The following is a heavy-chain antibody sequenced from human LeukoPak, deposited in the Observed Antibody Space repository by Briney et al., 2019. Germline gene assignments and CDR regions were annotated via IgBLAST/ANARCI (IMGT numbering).Heavy chain of an antibody. D-gene: IGHD6-19*01. V-gene: IGHV3-33*01. CDR3: ARDPTARIAVPDY. CDR1: GFTFSSYG. CDR2: IWYGGTYE. Sequence: GGSLRLSCAASGFTFSSYGMHWVRQAPGKGLGWVAVIWYGGTYEYYADSVKGRFTISRDNSKNTLYLQMNSLRAEDTAVYYCARDPTARIAVPDYWGQGTLVTVSS. J-gene: IGHJ4*02.